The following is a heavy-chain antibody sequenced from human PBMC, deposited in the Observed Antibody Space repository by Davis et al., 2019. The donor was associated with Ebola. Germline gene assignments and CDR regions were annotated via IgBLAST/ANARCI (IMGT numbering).Heavy chain of an antibody. CDR1: GFTFSTYA. CDR3: VKGGWQQYFDY. J-gene: IGHJ4*02. CDR2: IYSGGST. Sequence: GESLKISCAASGFTFSTYAMGWVRRAPGKGLEWVSVIYSGGSTYYADSVKGRFTISRDNSKNTLYLQMNSLRAEDTAVYYCVKGGWQQYFDYWGQGTLVTVSS. V-gene: IGHV3-66*01. D-gene: IGHD6-13*01.